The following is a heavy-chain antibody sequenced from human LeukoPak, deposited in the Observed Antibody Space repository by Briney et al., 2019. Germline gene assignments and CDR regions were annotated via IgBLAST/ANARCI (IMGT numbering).Heavy chain of an antibody. J-gene: IGHJ4*02. Sequence: SETLSLTCAVYGGSFRGYYWSWLRQPPGKGVEGVGEINHSGSTNYNPSLKRRVTISVDTSKNQFSLKLSSVTAADTAVYYCARGAGWILRYFDYWGQGTLVTVSS. CDR2: INHSGST. CDR3: ARGAGWILRYFDY. V-gene: IGHV4-34*01. D-gene: IGHD3-9*01. CDR1: GGSFRGYY.